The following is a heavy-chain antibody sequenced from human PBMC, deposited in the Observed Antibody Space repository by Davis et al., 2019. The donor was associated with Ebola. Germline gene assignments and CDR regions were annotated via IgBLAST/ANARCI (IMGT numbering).Heavy chain of an antibody. D-gene: IGHD1-7*01. CDR1: GGTFSSYA. Sequence: AASVKVSCKASGGTFSSYAISWVRQAPGQGLEWMGWISAYNGNTNYAQNLQGRVTMTTDTSTSTAYMELRSLRSDDTAVYYCARDFPAGNTKYHYYVMDVWGQGTTVTVSS. CDR3: ARDFPAGNTKYHYYVMDV. V-gene: IGHV1-18*01. CDR2: ISAYNGNT. J-gene: IGHJ6*02.